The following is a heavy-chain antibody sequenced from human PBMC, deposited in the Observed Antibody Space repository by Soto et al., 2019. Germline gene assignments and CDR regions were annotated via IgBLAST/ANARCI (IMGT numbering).Heavy chain of an antibody. D-gene: IGHD6-19*01. J-gene: IGHJ4*02. CDR1: GFTFSDYY. CDR3: PRTHQQWLVPLYYFDY. CDR2: ISSSGSTI. V-gene: IGHV3-11*01. Sequence: QVQLVESGGGLVKPGGSLRLSCAASGFTFSDYYMSWIRQAPGKGLEWVSYISSSGSTIYYADSVKGRFTISRDNAKNSLYLQMNSLRAEDTAVYYCPRTHQQWLVPLYYFDYWGQGTLVTISS.